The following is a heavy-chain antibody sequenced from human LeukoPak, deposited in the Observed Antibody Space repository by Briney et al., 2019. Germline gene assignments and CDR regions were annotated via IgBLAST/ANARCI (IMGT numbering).Heavy chain of an antibody. Sequence: PGGSLRLSCAVSGFIVSSNYMSWVRQAPGKGLECVSFLYTGGDTCYADSVKGRFTISRDNSKNTLYLQMNSLRAEDTAVYYCARGPGSRGIFDYWGQGTLVTVSS. D-gene: IGHD3-10*01. CDR1: GFIVSSNY. V-gene: IGHV3-53*01. CDR3: ARGPGSRGIFDY. J-gene: IGHJ4*02. CDR2: LYTGGDT.